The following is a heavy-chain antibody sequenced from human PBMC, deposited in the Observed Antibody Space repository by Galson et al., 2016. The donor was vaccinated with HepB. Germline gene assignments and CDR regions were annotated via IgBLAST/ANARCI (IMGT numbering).Heavy chain of an antibody. D-gene: IGHD2-2*01. V-gene: IGHV4-34*01. J-gene: IGHJ4*02. Sequence: SETLSLTCAVYGVSFSDYYWSWVRQPPGKGLEWIGEINHSGSTNYNPSLKSRVTITIDTSKTQFSLNLSPVTAADTAVYYCARLNAGAVGYWGQGTLVTVSS. CDR2: INHSGST. CDR1: GVSFSDYY. CDR3: ARLNAGAVGY.